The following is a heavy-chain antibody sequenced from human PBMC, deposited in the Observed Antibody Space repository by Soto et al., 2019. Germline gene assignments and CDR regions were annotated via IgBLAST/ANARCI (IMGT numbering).Heavy chain of an antibody. CDR3: ARGRYFWSGSYYYYGMDV. CDR1: GGSFSDYY. Sequence: SETLSLSCAVYGGSFSDYYWSWIRQPPGKGLEWIGEINDSGSTNNNPSLKSRVTISVDTSKNQFSLKLSSVTAADTAVYYCARGRYFWSGSYYYYGMDVWGQGTTVTAP. V-gene: IGHV4-34*01. CDR2: INDSGST. D-gene: IGHD3-3*01. J-gene: IGHJ6*02.